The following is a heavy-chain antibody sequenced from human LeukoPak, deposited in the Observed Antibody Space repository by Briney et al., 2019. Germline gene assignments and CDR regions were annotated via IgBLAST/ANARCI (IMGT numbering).Heavy chain of an antibody. CDR1: GFTFSDYY. Sequence: GGSLRLSCAASGFTFSDYYMSWIRQAPGKGLEWVSYISSSVSTIYYADSVKGRFTISRDNAKNSLYLQMNSLRAEDTAVYYCARGYSYGYVPFYYYYGMDVWGQGTTVTVSS. J-gene: IGHJ6*02. CDR3: ARGYSYGYVPFYYYYGMDV. V-gene: IGHV3-11*01. CDR2: ISSSVSTI. D-gene: IGHD5-18*01.